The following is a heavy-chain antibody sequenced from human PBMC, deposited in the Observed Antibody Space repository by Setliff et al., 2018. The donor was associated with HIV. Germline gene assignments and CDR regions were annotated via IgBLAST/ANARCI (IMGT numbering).Heavy chain of an antibody. Sequence: ASVKVSCKASGYTFTSYGISWVRQAPGQGLEWMGWISAYNGNTKYTQDFQGRVTMTTDISTSTVYMEMSSLRSEDMAIYYCARSDSGWPHYQYHHMDVWGKGTTVTVSS. CDR2: ISAYNGNT. CDR1: GYTFTSYG. V-gene: IGHV1-18*03. D-gene: IGHD6-19*01. CDR3: ARSDSGWPHYQYHHMDV. J-gene: IGHJ6*04.